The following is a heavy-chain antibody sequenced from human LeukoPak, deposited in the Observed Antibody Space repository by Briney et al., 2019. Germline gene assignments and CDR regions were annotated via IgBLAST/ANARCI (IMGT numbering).Heavy chain of an antibody. D-gene: IGHD6-19*01. J-gene: IGHJ4*02. CDR3: AKDQASSGWYYDY. CDR2: ISYDGSDK. CDR1: GFTFSSYG. V-gene: IGHV3-30*18. Sequence: GRSLRLSCAGSGFTFSSYGMHWVSQAPGQGLEWVAVISYDGSDKYYADSVKGRFTISRDNSKNTLYLQMNTLRAEDTAVYYCAKDQASSGWYYDYWGQGTLVTVSS.